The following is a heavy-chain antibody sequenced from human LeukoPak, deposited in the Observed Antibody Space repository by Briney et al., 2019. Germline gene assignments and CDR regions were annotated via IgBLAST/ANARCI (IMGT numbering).Heavy chain of an antibody. CDR3: AAYGGSSSFDY. CDR2: IYPGDSDA. CDR1: GYNFPSHW. V-gene: IGHV5-51*01. J-gene: IGHJ4*02. Sequence: GESLKISCQASGYNFPSHWIGWVRQMPGKGLEWMGIIYPGDSDASYSPSFQGQVTLSADKSFTSAYLQWTSLKASDTAIYYCAAYGGSSSFDYWGRGTPVTVSS. D-gene: IGHD6-6*01.